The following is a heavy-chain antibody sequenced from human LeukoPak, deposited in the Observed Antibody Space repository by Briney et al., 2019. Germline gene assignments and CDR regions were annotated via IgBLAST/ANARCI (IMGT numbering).Heavy chain of an antibody. V-gene: IGHV3-23*01. Sequence: GGSLRLSCAASGFTFISYAMSWVRQAPGKGLGCVSTITAAGSGTYYADSVKGRFTISRDNSKNTLYLQMNSLRAEDTAVYYCAKRVSVVAVPAAPFDYWGQGTLVTVSS. CDR1: GFTFISYA. CDR2: ITAAGSGT. J-gene: IGHJ4*02. CDR3: AKRVSVVAVPAAPFDY. D-gene: IGHD2-2*01.